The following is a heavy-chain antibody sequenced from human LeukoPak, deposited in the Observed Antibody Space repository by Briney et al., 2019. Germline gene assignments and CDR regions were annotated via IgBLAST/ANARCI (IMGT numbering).Heavy chain of an antibody. Sequence: GASVKVSCKASGYTFTSYYMHWVRQAPGQGLEWMGIINPSGGSTSYAQKFQGRVTMTRDTSTSTVYMELRSLRSDDTAVYYCARDGEYCSGGSCFGGTDYWGQGTLVTVSS. D-gene: IGHD2-15*01. CDR1: GYTFTSYY. J-gene: IGHJ4*02. V-gene: IGHV1-46*01. CDR2: INPSGGST. CDR3: ARDGEYCSGGSCFGGTDY.